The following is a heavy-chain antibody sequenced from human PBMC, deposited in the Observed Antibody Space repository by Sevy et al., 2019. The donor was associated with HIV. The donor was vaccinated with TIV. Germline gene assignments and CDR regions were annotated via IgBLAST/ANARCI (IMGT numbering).Heavy chain of an antibody. J-gene: IGHJ6*02. V-gene: IGHV3-9*01. D-gene: IGHD6-6*01. Sequence: GGSLRLSCAASGFSFGDYAMHWVRQAPGKGLEWVSGISWNSVSLDYADSVKGRFTISRDNAKNSLFLQMNRLRSEDTALYYCAKDNRPATMSNSSYYYYYGMDFWGQGTTVTVSS. CDR3: AKDNRPATMSNSSYYYYYGMDF. CDR1: GFSFGDYA. CDR2: ISWNSVSL.